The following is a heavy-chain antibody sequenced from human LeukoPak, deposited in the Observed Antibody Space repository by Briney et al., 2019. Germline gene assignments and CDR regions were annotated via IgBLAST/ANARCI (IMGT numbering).Heavy chain of an antibody. D-gene: IGHD7-27*01. CDR3: ARDLSGGGAFDI. Sequence: PGGSLRLSCAASGFTFSSYSMNWVRQAPGKGLEWVSSISSSSSYIYYADSVKGRFTISRDNAKNSLYLQMNSLRAEDTAVYYCARDLSGGGAFDIWGQGIMVTVSS. V-gene: IGHV3-21*01. CDR2: ISSSSSYI. CDR1: GFTFSSYS. J-gene: IGHJ3*02.